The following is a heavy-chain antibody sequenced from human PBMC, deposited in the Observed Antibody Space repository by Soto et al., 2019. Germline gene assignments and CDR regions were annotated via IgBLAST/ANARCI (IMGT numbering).Heavy chain of an antibody. CDR3: ARDPPGSPVFYRAFDI. D-gene: IGHD1-26*01. CDR1: GASMRSYY. J-gene: IGHJ3*02. V-gene: IGHV4-59*01. CDR2: MAYSGT. Sequence: PSETLALTCAVSGASMRSYYWRWVRQPPGKGLEWVGYMAYSGTKNNPSLTSRVTMSIDTSKNQFSLKLSSVTAADTAVYYCARDPPGSPVFYRAFDIWGQGTMVTVPS.